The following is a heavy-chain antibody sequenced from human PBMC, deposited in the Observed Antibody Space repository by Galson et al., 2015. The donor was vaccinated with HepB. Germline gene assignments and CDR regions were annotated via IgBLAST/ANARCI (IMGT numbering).Heavy chain of an antibody. D-gene: IGHD3-3*01. CDR3: ARLLTYYDFWSGYYAYYFDY. J-gene: IGHJ4*02. Sequence: QSGAEVKKPGESLKISCKGSGYSFTSYWIGWVRQMPGKGLEWMGIIYPGDSDTRYSPSFQGQVTISADKSISTAYLQWSSLKASDTAMYYCARLLTYYDFWSGYYAYYFDYWGQGTLVTVSS. CDR1: GYSFTSYW. V-gene: IGHV5-51*03. CDR2: IYPGDSDT.